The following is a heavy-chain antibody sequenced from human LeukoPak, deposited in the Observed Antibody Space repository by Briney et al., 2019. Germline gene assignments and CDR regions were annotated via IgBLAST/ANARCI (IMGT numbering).Heavy chain of an antibody. CDR2: IYPDDSDT. D-gene: IGHD3-3*01. CDR1: GYSFTSYW. J-gene: IGHJ6*02. V-gene: IGHV5-51*01. CDR3: ASHTKRYYYGMDV. Sequence: GESLKISCKGSGYSFTSYWIGWVRQMPGKGLEWMGIIYPDDSDTRYSPSFQGQVTISADKSISTAYLQWSSLKASDTAMYYCASHTKRYYYGMDVWGQGTTVTVSS.